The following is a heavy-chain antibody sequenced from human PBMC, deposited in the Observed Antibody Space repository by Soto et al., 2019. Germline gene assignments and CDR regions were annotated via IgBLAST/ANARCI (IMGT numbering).Heavy chain of an antibody. V-gene: IGHV3-23*01. Sequence: GGSLRLSCAASGFTFSSYAMSWVRQAPGKGLEWVSDISGSGGSTYYADSVKGRFTISRDNSKNTLFLQMNSLRAEDTAVYYCAKDAITAPHVVVIATHYFDYWGQGTLVTVSS. CDR3: AKDAITAPHVVVIATHYFDY. CDR1: GFTFSSYA. J-gene: IGHJ4*02. CDR2: ISGSGGST. D-gene: IGHD2-21*01.